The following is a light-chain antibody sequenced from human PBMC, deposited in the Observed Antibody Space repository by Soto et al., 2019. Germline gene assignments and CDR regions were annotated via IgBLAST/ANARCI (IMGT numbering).Light chain of an antibody. Sequence: EIVLTQSPDTLSLSPGERATLSCRASQSVSSYLAWYQQKPGQAPRLLIYAASNRATGIPARFSGSGSGTDFTLTISSLEPEDFAVYSCQQHNTWPITFGQGTRLEIK. CDR1: QSVSSY. CDR2: AAS. J-gene: IGKJ5*01. CDR3: QQHNTWPIT. V-gene: IGKV3-11*01.